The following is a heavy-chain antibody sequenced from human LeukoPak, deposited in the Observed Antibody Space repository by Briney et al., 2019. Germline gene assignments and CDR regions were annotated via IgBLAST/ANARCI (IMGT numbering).Heavy chain of an antibody. V-gene: IGHV4-59*01. D-gene: IGHD3-10*01. CDR1: GGSISSYY. Sequence: SETLSLTCTVSGGSISSYYWSWIRQPPGKGLEWIGYTYYSGSTNYNPSLKSRVTISVDTSKNQFSLKLSSVTAADTAVYYCARDDMVRGAPGYFDLWGRGTLVTVSS. CDR3: ARDDMVRGAPGYFDL. J-gene: IGHJ2*01. CDR2: TYYSGST.